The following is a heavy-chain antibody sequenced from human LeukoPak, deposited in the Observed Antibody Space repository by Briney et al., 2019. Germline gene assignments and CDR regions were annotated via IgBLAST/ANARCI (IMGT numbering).Heavy chain of an antibody. CDR1: GFTFSGSA. D-gene: IGHD6-6*01. CDR3: TSLGSSSDDY. J-gene: IGHJ4*02. Sequence: PGGSLRLSCAASGFTFSGSAMHWVRQASGKGLEWVGRIRSKANSYATAFAASVKGSFTISRDDSKNTAYLQMNSLKTEDTAVYYCTSLGSSSDDYWGQGTLVTVSS. CDR2: IRSKANSYAT. V-gene: IGHV3-73*01.